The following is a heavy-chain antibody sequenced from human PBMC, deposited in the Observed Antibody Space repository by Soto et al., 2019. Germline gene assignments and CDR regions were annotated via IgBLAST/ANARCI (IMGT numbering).Heavy chain of an antibody. Sequence: SGGSLRLSCAASGFTFSSYGMHWVRQAPGKGLEWVAVISYDGSNKYYADSVKGRFTISRDNSKNTLYLQMNSLRAEDTAVYYCAKVAGPYSNRPECDPWGQGTLVTVSS. D-gene: IGHD4-4*01. CDR3: AKVAGPYSNRPECDP. CDR1: GFTFSSYG. CDR2: ISYDGSNK. V-gene: IGHV3-30*18. J-gene: IGHJ5*02.